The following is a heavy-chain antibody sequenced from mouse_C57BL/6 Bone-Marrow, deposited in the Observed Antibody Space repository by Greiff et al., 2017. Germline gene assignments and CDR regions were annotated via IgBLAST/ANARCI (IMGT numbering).Heavy chain of an antibody. D-gene: IGHD3-2*02. J-gene: IGHJ2*01. Sequence: EVQLVASGGGLVQPGGSLKLSCAASGFTFSAYGMHWVRQAPEKGLEWVAYISSGSSTIYYADTVKGRFTISRDNATHPLFLQMTSLRSEDTAMYYCARGGAQALVDDWGQGSNLTVSS. V-gene: IGHV5-17*01. CDR2: ISSGSSTI. CDR3: ARGGAQALVDD. CDR1: GFTFSAYG.